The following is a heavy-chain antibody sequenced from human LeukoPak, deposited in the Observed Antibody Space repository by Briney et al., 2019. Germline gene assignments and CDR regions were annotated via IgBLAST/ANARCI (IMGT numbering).Heavy chain of an antibody. CDR2: IYYSGST. CDR1: GGSISSYY. Sequence: SETLSLTCTVSGGSISSYYWSWIRQPPGKGLEWIGYIYYSGSTNYNPSLKSRVTISVDTSKNQFSLKLSSMTAADTAVYYCARLEAAADNYYYYYGMDVWGQGTTVTVSS. D-gene: IGHD6-13*01. CDR3: ARLEAAADNYYYYYGMDV. V-gene: IGHV4-59*08. J-gene: IGHJ6*02.